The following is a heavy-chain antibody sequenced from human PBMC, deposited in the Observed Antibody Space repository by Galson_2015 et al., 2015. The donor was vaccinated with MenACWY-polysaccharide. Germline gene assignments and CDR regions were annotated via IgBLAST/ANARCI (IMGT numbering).Heavy chain of an antibody. V-gene: IGHV3-23*01. J-gene: IGHJ4*02. Sequence: SLRLSCAASGFTFTTYAMTWVRQAPGKGLEWVSVISASGGSTYYADSVKGRFTISRDNSKNTVSLQMNSLTAEDTAVYYCTKDWGYWGQGTLVTVST. CDR3: TKDWGY. D-gene: IGHD3-16*01. CDR2: ISASGGST. CDR1: GFTFTTYA.